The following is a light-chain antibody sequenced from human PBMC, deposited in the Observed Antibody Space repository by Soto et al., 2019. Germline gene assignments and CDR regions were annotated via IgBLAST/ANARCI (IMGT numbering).Light chain of an antibody. CDR1: QSVSSSY. J-gene: IGKJ4*01. CDR2: GAS. CDR3: QPYGSSPLT. V-gene: IGKV3-20*01. Sequence: EIVLTQSPGTLSLSPGERATLSCRASQSVSSSYLAWYQQKPGQAPRLLIYGASSRATGLPDRFSGSGSGTAFTLTISRLEPEDFAVYYCQPYGSSPLTFGGGTKVEIK.